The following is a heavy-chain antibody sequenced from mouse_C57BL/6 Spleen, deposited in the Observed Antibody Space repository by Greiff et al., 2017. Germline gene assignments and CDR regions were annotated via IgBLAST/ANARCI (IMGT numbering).Heavy chain of an antibody. J-gene: IGHJ2*01. V-gene: IGHV5-17*01. D-gene: IGHD1-2*01. CDR1: GFTLSDYG. CDR3: ARTNGWGSFDY. CDR2: ISSGSSTI. Sequence: EVKLVESGGGLVKPGGSLKLSCAASGFTLSDYGMHWVRQAPEQGLEWVAYISSGSSTIYYADTVKGRFTISRDNAKNTLFLQMTMLGSEDTAMYYCARTNGWGSFDYWGQGTTLTVSS.